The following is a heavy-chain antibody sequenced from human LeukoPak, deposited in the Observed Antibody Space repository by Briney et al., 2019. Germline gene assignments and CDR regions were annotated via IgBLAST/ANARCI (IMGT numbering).Heavy chain of an antibody. V-gene: IGHV3-30-3*01. J-gene: IGHJ5*02. D-gene: IGHD3-16*01. Sequence: QPGGSLRLSCAASGFTFSSYAMHWVRQAPGKGLEWVAVISYDGSNKYYADSVKGRFTISRDNSKNTLYLQMNSLRAEDTAVYYCARDPMGGGGPWGQGTLVTVSS. CDR1: GFTFSSYA. CDR2: ISYDGSNK. CDR3: ARDPMGGGGP.